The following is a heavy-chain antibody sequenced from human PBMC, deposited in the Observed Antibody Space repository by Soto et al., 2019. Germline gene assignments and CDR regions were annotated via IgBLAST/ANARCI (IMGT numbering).Heavy chain of an antibody. J-gene: IGHJ4*03. D-gene: IGHD1-1*01. CDR2: IYYSGST. V-gene: IGHV4-61*01. CDR1: GGSVSSGSYY. Sequence: SETLSLTCTVSGGSVSSGSYYWSWIRQPPGKGLEWIGYIYYSGSTNYNPSLKSRVTISVDTSKNQFSLKLSSVTAADTAVYYGAREIGTTFGYGGPGPLVPVPS. CDR3: AREIGTTFGY.